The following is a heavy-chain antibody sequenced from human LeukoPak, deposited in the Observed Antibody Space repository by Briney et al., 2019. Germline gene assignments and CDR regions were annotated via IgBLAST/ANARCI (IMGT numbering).Heavy chain of an antibody. J-gene: IGHJ6*03. CDR3: AREGGYSCYDPYYYYYYYMDG. D-gene: IGHD5-12*01. CDR1: EGPVTSYA. CDR2: IIPIFCTA. Sequence: ASVKVSCKASEGPVTSYAISWVRQAPGQGLGWMGGIIPIFCTAKYAQNFQGRITITADKSPSTAYMELSSLRSEDTAVYYCAREGGYSCYDPYYYYYYYMDGWGKGTTVTVSS. V-gene: IGHV1-69*06.